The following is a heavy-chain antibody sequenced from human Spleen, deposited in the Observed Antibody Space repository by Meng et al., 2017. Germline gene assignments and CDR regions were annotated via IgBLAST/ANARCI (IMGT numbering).Heavy chain of an antibody. Sequence: GESLKISCAASGFTFSSYAMSWVRQPPGKGLEWVSSISDGGGATYSADSVKGRFTISRDNSRNTLYMQMNGLRAEDTAIYHCAKDGSGSYFRGTFDIWGQGTMVTVSS. J-gene: IGHJ3*02. D-gene: IGHD1-26*01. CDR1: GFTFSSYA. CDR2: ISDGGGAT. V-gene: IGHV3-23*01. CDR3: AKDGSGSYFRGTFDI.